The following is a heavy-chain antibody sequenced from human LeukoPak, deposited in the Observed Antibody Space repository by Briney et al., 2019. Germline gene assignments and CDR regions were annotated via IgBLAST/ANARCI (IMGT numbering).Heavy chain of an antibody. D-gene: IGHD3-3*01. CDR1: GFTFSRSS. Sequence: GGSLRLSCAASGFTFSRSSMNWVPQSPGQGLEWVSYISSNSNYIHYADSVKGRFTISRDNAKNSLFLQMNSLRAEDTAVYYCARAGLRFLEWLFGNFDYWGQGTLVTVSS. CDR3: ARAGLRFLEWLFGNFDY. CDR2: ISSNSNYI. J-gene: IGHJ4*02. V-gene: IGHV3-21*01.